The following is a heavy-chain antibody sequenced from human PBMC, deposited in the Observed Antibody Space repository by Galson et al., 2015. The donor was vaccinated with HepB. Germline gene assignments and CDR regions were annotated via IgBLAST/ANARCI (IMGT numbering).Heavy chain of an antibody. Sequence: SLRLSCAASGFTVSNNYMTWVRQAPGRGLEWVSVIYSGGSTYYADSVQGRLTLSRDNSKNTLYLQMNSLRAEDTAVYYCARVLRDKAGAEYFQHWGQGTLVTVSS. CDR2: IYSGGST. V-gene: IGHV3-53*01. CDR1: GFTVSNNY. CDR3: ARVLRDKAGAEYFQH. J-gene: IGHJ1*01.